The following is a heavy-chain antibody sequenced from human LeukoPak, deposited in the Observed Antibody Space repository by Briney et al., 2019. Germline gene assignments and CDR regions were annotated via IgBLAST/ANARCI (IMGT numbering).Heavy chain of an antibody. Sequence: GGSLRLSCAASGFTFSSYWMSWVRQAPGKGLEWVANIKQDGSEKYYVDSVKGRFTISRDNAKNSLYLQMNSLRAEDMAEYYCARSWELPRPYYFDYWGQGTLVTVSS. D-gene: IGHD1-26*01. CDR3: ARSWELPRPYYFDY. J-gene: IGHJ4*02. CDR2: IKQDGSEK. V-gene: IGHV3-7*01. CDR1: GFTFSSYW.